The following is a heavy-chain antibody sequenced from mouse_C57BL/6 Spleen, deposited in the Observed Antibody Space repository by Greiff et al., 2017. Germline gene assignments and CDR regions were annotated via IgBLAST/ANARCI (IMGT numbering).Heavy chain of an antibody. Sequence: QVQLQQSGAELMKPGASVKLSCKATGLEWIGEILPGSGSTNYNEKFKGKATFTADTSSNTAYMQLSSLTTEDSAIYYCARSSGSDWYFDVWGTGTTVTVSS. V-gene: IGHV1-9*01. CDR1: G. CDR2: ILPGSGST. CDR3: ARSSGSDWYFDV. J-gene: IGHJ1*03. D-gene: IGHD1-1*01.